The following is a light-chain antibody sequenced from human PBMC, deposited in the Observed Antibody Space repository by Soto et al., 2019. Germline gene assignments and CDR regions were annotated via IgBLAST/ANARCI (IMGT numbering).Light chain of an antibody. CDR3: AAWDDSLSGSYA. V-gene: IGLV1-47*01. CDR2: RND. CDR1: SSNIGKNF. Sequence: QYVLTQPPSASGTPGQRVTISCSGASSNIGKNFVYWYQQLPRTTPKLLISRNDQRPSGVPERFSGSKSGTSASLAISGLRSEDEAEYYCAAWDDSLSGSYAFGTGTKLTVL. J-gene: IGLJ1*01.